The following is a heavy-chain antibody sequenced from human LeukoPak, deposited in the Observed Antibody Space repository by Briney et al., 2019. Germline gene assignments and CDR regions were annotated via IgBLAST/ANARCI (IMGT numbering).Heavy chain of an antibody. CDR3: VSSTGQQLVPYDY. J-gene: IGHJ4*02. Sequence: GGSLRLPCAASGISVSSNYMTWIRQAPGKGLEWVSLIYGGAAAYYAESVRGRFIISRDNSKNTLFLQMNSLRTEDTAVYYCVSSTGQQLVPYDYWGQGTHVTVSS. V-gene: IGHV3-66*02. CDR1: GISVSSNY. CDR2: IYGGAAA. D-gene: IGHD6-13*01.